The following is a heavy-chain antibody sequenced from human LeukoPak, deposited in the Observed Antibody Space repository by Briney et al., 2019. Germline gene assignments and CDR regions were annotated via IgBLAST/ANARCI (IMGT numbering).Heavy chain of an antibody. J-gene: IGHJ4*02. CDR3: ARGGDVKSYDY. V-gene: IGHV4-38-2*02. CDR2: IDHSGST. CDR1: GYSISSGYY. D-gene: IGHD3-10*01. Sequence: SETLSLTCTVSGYSISSGYYWGWIRQPPGKGLEWIGSIDHSGSTNDNPSLKSRVTVSVDRSKNQFSLKLSSVTAADTAVYYCARGGDVKSYDYWGQGTLVTVSS.